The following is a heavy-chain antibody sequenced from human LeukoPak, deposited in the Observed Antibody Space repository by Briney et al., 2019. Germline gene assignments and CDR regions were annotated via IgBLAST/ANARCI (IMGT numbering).Heavy chain of an antibody. J-gene: IGHJ4*02. CDR2: ISGSGGST. D-gene: IGHD2-2*01. CDR3: AKDIVVVPAAMSDY. Sequence: GGPLRLSCAASGFTFNSFAMSWVRQAPGKGLEWVSAISGSGGSTYYADSVKGRFTISRDNSKNTLYLQMNSLRAEDTAVYYCAKDIVVVPAAMSDYWGQGTLVTVSS. V-gene: IGHV3-23*01. CDR1: GFTFNSFA.